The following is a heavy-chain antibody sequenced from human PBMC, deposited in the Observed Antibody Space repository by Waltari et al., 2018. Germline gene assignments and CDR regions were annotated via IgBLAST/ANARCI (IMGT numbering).Heavy chain of an antibody. Sequence: EVLLVESGGGLVQPGGSLRLSCAASGFTFNGYWMYWVRQAPGKGLVWVSTISSNGNYGTYADSVRGRFTISRDNAKNTLYLQMNSLTAEDTAVYYCVRAFVNIAARGMDAWGQGTAVTVSS. CDR1: GFTFNGYW. D-gene: IGHD6-13*01. CDR2: ISSNGNYG. V-gene: IGHV3-74*01. CDR3: VRAFVNIAARGMDA. J-gene: IGHJ6*02.